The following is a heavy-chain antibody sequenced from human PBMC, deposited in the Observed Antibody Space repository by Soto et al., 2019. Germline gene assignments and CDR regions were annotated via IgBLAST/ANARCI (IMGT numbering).Heavy chain of an antibody. CDR1: GYTFTNYA. V-gene: IGHV1-18*04. J-gene: IGHJ4*02. Sequence: QVQLVQSGAEVKKPGASVKVSCTASGYTFTNYAISWVRQAPGQGLEWMGWRNAYSGDTNYAQKLQGRLTMTTDTSTSTAYMEPRSLRSDDTAVYYCARAEKWVTGNMGGYWGQGTLVTVSS. CDR2: RNAYSGDT. CDR3: ARAEKWVTGNMGGY. D-gene: IGHD1-20*01.